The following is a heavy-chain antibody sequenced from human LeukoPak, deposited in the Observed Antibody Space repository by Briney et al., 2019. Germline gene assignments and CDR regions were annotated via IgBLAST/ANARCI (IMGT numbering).Heavy chain of an antibody. J-gene: IGHJ4*02. D-gene: IGHD4-17*01. V-gene: IGHV4-59*12. CDR1: GGSISNFY. CDR3: ARATVTIDY. Sequence: SEILSLTCTVSGGSISNFYWSWIRQPPGKGLEWIGYLYYSGSTNYNPSLKSRVTISVDKSKNQFSLKLSSVTAADTAVYYCARATVTIDYWGQGTLVTVSS. CDR2: LYYSGST.